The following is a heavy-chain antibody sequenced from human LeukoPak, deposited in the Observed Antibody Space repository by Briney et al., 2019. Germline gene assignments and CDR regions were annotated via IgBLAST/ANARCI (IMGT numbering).Heavy chain of an antibody. CDR1: GGPISSASYH. CDR3: ARAFGSGSYAYCDS. D-gene: IGHD3-10*01. Sequence: SQTLSLTCSVSGGPISSASYHWTWIRQHPEKGLEWIGYIFYSGSTSYSPSLRSRLSMSIDTSKKQFSLRLTSVTAADTAVYYCARAFGSGSYAYCDSWGQGTLVTVS. CDR2: IFYSGST. J-gene: IGHJ4*02. V-gene: IGHV4-31*03.